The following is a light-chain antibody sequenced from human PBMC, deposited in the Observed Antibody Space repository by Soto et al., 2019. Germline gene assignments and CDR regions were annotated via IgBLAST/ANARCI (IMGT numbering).Light chain of an antibody. CDR2: KAS. J-gene: IGKJ2*01. V-gene: IGKV1-5*03. CDR3: HQYATSPHT. CDR1: QSISSW. Sequence: DIQMTQSPSTLSASVGDRVTITCRASQSISSWLAWYQQKPGKAPNLLIYKASTLESGVPSRFSGSGSGTEFTLTISRLEPEDFAVYFCHQYATSPHTFGQGTKVDIK.